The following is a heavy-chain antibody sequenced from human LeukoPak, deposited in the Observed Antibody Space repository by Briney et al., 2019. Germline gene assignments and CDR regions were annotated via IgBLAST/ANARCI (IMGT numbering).Heavy chain of an antibody. V-gene: IGHV4-34*01. D-gene: IGHD2-8*01. CDR3: ARGSPYCTNGVCYLTISSRRGYFDY. Sequence: SETLSLTCAVYGGSFSGYYWSWIRQPPGKGLEWIGEINHSGSTNYNPSLKSRVTISVDTSKNQFSLKLSSVTAADTAVYYCARGSPYCTNGVCYLTISSRRGYFDYWGQGTLVTVSS. J-gene: IGHJ4*02. CDR2: INHSGST. CDR1: GGSFSGYY.